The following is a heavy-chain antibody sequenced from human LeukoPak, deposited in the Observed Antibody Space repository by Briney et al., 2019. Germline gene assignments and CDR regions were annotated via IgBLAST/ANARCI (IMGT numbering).Heavy chain of an antibody. CDR2: IHYSGDI. V-gene: IGHV4-59*01. Sequence: SETLSLTCTVSGASISTSYWYRIRQPPGKGLEWIGYIHYSGDINYNPSLKSRVTISAYTSKNQLSLKLSSVTAADTAVYYCARVGCSGGSCYPDYWGQGTLVTVSS. D-gene: IGHD2-15*01. CDR3: ARVGCSGGSCYPDY. CDR1: GASISTSY. J-gene: IGHJ4*02.